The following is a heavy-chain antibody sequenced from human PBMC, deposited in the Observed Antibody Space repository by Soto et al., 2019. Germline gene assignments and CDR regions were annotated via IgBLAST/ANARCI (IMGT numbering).Heavy chain of an antibody. Sequence: QVQLVQSGAEVKKPGASVKVSCKASGYTFTGYYMHWVRQAPGQGLEWMGWINPNSGGTNYAQKFQGWVTMTRDTSISTAYMELSRMRSDDTAVYYCAIRKSSGYCYGMDVWGQGTTVTVSS. J-gene: IGHJ6*02. V-gene: IGHV1-2*04. CDR1: GYTFTGYY. CDR3: AIRKSSGYCYGMDV. D-gene: IGHD3-22*01. CDR2: INPNSGGT.